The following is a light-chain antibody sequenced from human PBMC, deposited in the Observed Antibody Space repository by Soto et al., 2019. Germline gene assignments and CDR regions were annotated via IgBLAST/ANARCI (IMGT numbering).Light chain of an antibody. CDR2: GAS. CDR1: QSVSSN. Sequence: EIVITQSPATLSLSTGERATLSCRASQSVSSNLAWYQQKPGQAPSLLIYGASTRATGTPARFSGSGSGTEFTLTISSLQSEDFAVYYCQQYIRWPLTFGGGTKVDIK. CDR3: QQYIRWPLT. V-gene: IGKV3-15*01. J-gene: IGKJ4*01.